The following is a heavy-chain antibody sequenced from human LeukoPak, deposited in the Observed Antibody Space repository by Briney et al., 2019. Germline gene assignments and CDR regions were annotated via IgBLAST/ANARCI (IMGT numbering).Heavy chain of an antibody. J-gene: IGHJ3*02. CDR2: IIPIFGTA. D-gene: IGHD3-22*01. V-gene: IGHV1-69*05. Sequence: GASVKVSCKASGGTFTSYAVSWVRQAPGQGLEWMGGIIPIFGTANYAQKFQGRVTITTDESTSTAYMELSSLRSEDTAVYYCARDGPLGDSSGYYYGSKVIRGSFDIWGQGTTVTVSS. CDR3: ARDGPLGDSSGYYYGSKVIRGSFDI. CDR1: GGTFTSYA.